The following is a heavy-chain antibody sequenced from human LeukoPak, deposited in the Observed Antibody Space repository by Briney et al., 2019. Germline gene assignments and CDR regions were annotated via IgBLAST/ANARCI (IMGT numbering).Heavy chain of an antibody. CDR1: GFTFSSYS. J-gene: IGHJ3*02. Sequence: GGSLRLSCAASGFTFSSYSMNWVRQAPGKGLEWVSSISSSSSYIYYADSVKGRFTISRDNAKTSLYLQMNSLRAEDAAVYYCARVHWTDGAFDIWGQGTMVTVSS. CDR2: ISSSSSYI. CDR3: ARVHWTDGAFDI. V-gene: IGHV3-21*01. D-gene: IGHD3/OR15-3a*01.